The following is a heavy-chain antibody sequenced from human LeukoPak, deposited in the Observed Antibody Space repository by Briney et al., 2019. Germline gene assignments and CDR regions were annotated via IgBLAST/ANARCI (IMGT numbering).Heavy chain of an antibody. CDR1: GGSISSSSYY. CDR2: IYYSGST. Sequence: SETLSLTCTVSGGSISSSSYYWGWLRQPPGKGLEWIGSIYYSGSTYYNPSLKSRVTISVDTSKNQFSLKLSSVTAADTAVYYCARQEGRYYDTWGQGTLVTVSS. J-gene: IGHJ4*02. D-gene: IGHD3-22*01. CDR3: ARQEGRYYDT. V-gene: IGHV4-39*01.